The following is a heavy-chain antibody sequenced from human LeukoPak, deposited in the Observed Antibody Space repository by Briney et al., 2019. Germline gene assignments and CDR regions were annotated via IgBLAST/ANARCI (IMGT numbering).Heavy chain of an antibody. Sequence: SETLSLTCTVSGGSINNYYWSWIRQPAGKGLEWIGRIYTSGSTNYNPSPKSRVAMSVDTSKNQFSLRLTSVTAADAAVYYCARGLMIRGGSDAFDIWGQGTMVTVSS. D-gene: IGHD3-10*01. CDR3: ARGLMIRGGSDAFDI. CDR2: IYTSGST. CDR1: GGSINNYY. V-gene: IGHV4-4*07. J-gene: IGHJ3*02.